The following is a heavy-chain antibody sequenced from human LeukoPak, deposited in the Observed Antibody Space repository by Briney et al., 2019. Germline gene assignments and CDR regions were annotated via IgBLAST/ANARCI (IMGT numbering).Heavy chain of an antibody. CDR3: AKGHLRGYSYGLDY. V-gene: IGHV3-23*01. J-gene: IGHJ4*02. D-gene: IGHD5-18*01. Sequence: PGESLRLSCAASGFTFSSYAMSWVRQSPGKGLEWVSAISGSGGSTYYADSVKGRFTISRDNSKNTLYLQMNSLRAEDTAVYYCAKGHLRGYSYGLDYWGQGTLVTVSS. CDR2: ISGSGGST. CDR1: GFTFSSYA.